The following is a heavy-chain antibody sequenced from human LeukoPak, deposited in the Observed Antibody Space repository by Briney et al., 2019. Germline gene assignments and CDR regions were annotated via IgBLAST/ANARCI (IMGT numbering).Heavy chain of an antibody. V-gene: IGHV3-11*01. J-gene: IGHJ2*01. CDR1: GFIFSDYY. CDR3: ATMVVGAALFYFDL. Sequence: GGSLRLSCAASGFIFSDYYMSWIRQARGKGLEWVAYIDTSGRTIYTADSVKGRLAISRDNTKDSLSLQMNSLRAEDTATYYCATMVVGAALFYFDLWGRGTLVTVSS. CDR2: IDTSGRTI. D-gene: IGHD6-25*01.